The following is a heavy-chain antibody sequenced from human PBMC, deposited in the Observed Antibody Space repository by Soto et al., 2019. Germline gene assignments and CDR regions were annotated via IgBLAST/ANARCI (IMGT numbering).Heavy chain of an antibody. J-gene: IGHJ4*02. CDR2: IYSGGST. CDR3: ARHGYNYGGGYFDY. Sequence: EVQLAESGGGLVQPGGSLRLSCAASGVTVSSNYMSWVRQAPEKGLEWVSVIYSGGSTYYADSVKGRFTISRDNPKNTLYLQMNSLRAEDTAVYYCARHGYNYGGGYFDYWGQGTLVTVSP. D-gene: IGHD5-18*01. V-gene: IGHV3-66*04. CDR1: GVTVSSNY.